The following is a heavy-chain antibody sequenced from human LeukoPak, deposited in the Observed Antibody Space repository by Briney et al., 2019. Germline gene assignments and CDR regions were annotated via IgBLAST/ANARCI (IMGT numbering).Heavy chain of an antibody. J-gene: IGHJ4*02. CDR3: AMIPLASSWYGLDY. D-gene: IGHD6-13*01. V-gene: IGHV4-4*07. CDR2: IYTSGST. Sequence: SETLSLTCTVSGGSISSYYWSWIRQPAGKGLEWIGRIYTSGSTNYNPSLKSRVTMSVDTSKNQFSLKLSSVTAADTAVYYCAMIPLASSWYGLDYWGQGTLVTVSS. CDR1: GGSISSYY.